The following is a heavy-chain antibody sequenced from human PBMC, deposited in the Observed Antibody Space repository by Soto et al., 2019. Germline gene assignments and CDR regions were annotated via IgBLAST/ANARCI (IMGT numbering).Heavy chain of an antibody. CDR1: GGTFSSYA. D-gene: IGHD3-22*01. J-gene: IGHJ4*02. Sequence: QVQLVQSGAEVKKPGSSVKVSCKASGGTFSSYAISWVRQAPGQGLEWMGGIIPIFGTANYAQKFQGRVTITTDASKSTAYVELRSLRPEDTAVDYCARARTTYSYDSRCPYYFDDWGQGTLVTVSS. CDR3: ARARTTYSYDSRCPYYFDD. V-gene: IGHV1-69*01. CDR2: IIPIFGTA.